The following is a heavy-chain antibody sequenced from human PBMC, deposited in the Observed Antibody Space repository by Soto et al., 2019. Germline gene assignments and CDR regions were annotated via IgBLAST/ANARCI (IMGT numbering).Heavy chain of an antibody. J-gene: IGHJ4*02. V-gene: IGHV1-46*01. Sequence: ASVKVSCKASGYTFTSYYMHWVRQVPGQGLEWMGIISPSGGSTSYAQKFQGRVTMTRDTSTSTVYMELSSLRSEDTAVYYCARAFIPRNYYDSSGYSFDYWGQGTLVTVSS. D-gene: IGHD3-22*01. CDR1: GYTFTSYY. CDR2: ISPSGGST. CDR3: ARAFIPRNYYDSSGYSFDY.